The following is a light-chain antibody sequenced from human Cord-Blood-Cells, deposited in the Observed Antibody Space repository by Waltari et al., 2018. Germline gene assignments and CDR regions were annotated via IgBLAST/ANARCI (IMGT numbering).Light chain of an antibody. J-gene: IGKJ4*01. CDR2: DAS. CDR1: QSVSSY. Sequence: EIVLTQSPDTLSLSPGERVTLSRRASQSVSSYLAWYQQKPGQAPRLLIYDASNRATGIPARFSGSGSGTDFTLTISSLEPEDFAVYYCQQRSNWLTFGGGTKVEIK. V-gene: IGKV3-11*01. CDR3: QQRSNWLT.